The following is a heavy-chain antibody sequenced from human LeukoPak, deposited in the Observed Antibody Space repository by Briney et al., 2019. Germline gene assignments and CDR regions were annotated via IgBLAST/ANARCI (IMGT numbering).Heavy chain of an antibody. CDR3: AREGLEYYDSSGYDY. Sequence: GGSLRLSCAASGFTFSDYYMSWIRQAPVKGLEWVSYISSSGSTIYYADSVKGRFTISRDNAKNSLYLQMNSLRAEDTAEYYCAREGLEYYDSSGYDYWGQGTPVTVSS. CDR2: ISSSGSTI. CDR1: GFTFSDYY. J-gene: IGHJ4*02. D-gene: IGHD3-22*01. V-gene: IGHV3-11*01.